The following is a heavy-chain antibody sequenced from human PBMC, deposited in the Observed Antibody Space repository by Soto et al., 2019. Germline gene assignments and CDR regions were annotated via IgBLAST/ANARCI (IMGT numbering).Heavy chain of an antibody. J-gene: IGHJ6*02. CDR2: ISGSGGST. D-gene: IGHD3-10*01. CDR3: AKLGPSYGSGSPYYYGMDV. Sequence: GSLRLSCAASGFTFSSYAMSWVRQAPGKGLEWVSAISGSGGSTYYADSVKGRFTISGDNSKNTLYLQMNSLRAEDTAVYYCAKLGPSYGSGSPYYYGMDVWGQGTTVTVSS. V-gene: IGHV3-23*01. CDR1: GFTFSSYA.